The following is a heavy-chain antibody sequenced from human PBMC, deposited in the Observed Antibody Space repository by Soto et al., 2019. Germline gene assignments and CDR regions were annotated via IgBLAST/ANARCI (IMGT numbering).Heavy chain of an antibody. CDR3: AKAFVGATTYYYGMDV. V-gene: IGHV3-23*01. CDR1: GFIFSSYA. D-gene: IGHD1-26*01. Sequence: GGSLRLSCAASGFIFSSYAMSWVRQAPGKGLEWVSAISGSGGSTYYADSVKGRFAISRDNSKNTLSLQMNSLRTEDTAVFYCAKAFVGATTYYYGMDVWGQGTTVTVSS. J-gene: IGHJ6*02. CDR2: ISGSGGST.